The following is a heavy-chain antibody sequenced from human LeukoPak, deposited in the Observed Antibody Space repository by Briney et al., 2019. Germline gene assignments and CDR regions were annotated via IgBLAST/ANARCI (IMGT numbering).Heavy chain of an antibody. V-gene: IGHV3-30*03. Sequence: GGSLRLSCAASGFTFSSYGMHWVRQAPGKGLEWVAVISYDGSNKYYADSVKGRFTISRDNSKNTLYLQMNSLRAEDTAVYYCAFLRRGAFDYRGQGTLVTVSS. CDR2: ISYDGSNK. CDR1: GFTFSSYG. D-gene: IGHD3-16*01. CDR3: AFLRRGAFDY. J-gene: IGHJ4*02.